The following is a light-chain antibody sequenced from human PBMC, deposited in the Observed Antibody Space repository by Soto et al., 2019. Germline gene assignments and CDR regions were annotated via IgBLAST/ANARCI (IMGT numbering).Light chain of an antibody. Sequence: DIQMTQSPSSLSASVGDRVSITCRASQSISRYLNWYQQKPGKAPKLLISAASSLQSGVPSRFSGSGSGTDFTLTITSLQPDDFATYCCQRRYSIPPPFGGGTQVDI. CDR2: AAS. J-gene: IGKJ4*01. V-gene: IGKV1-39*01. CDR1: QSISRY. CDR3: QRRYSIPPP.